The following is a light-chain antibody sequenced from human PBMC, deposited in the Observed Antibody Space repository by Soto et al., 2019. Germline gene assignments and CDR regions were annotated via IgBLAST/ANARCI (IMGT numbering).Light chain of an antibody. Sequence: TQITQSPLSLSASVGEKIIITCRASRDVGSDVSWYQQKPGQAPKLVIYAASNLYTGVPSRFSGRRSGTELTITISSLQPEDFESYYCLQDYGDSWTFGQGTKVDIK. J-gene: IGKJ1*01. V-gene: IGKV1-6*01. CDR3: LQDYGDSWT. CDR1: RDVGSD. CDR2: AAS.